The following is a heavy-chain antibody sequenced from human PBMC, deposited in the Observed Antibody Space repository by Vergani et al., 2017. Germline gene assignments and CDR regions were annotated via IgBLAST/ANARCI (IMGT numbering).Heavy chain of an antibody. Sequence: QVHLEQSGNELKTPGASAKVSCTTSGFTFHNYGLNWVRQAPGQGLEWMGWISGSRITKYAQKFQGRVAMTRDASTSTAYMELRSLRSNDTAVYYCVRESWGIYGRYFDSWGQGTLVTVSS. CDR2: ISGSRIT. V-gene: IGHV1-18*01. CDR3: VRESWGIYGRYFDS. D-gene: IGHD4-17*01. CDR1: GFTFHNYG. J-gene: IGHJ4*02.